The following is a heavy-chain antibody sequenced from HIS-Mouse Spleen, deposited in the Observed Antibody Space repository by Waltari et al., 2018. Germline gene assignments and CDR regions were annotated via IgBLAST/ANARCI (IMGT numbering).Heavy chain of an antibody. CDR3: AREIPYSSSWYDWYFDL. J-gene: IGHJ2*01. Sequence: QLQLQESGPGLVKPSETLSLTCTVSGGSISSSSYYWGWIRQPPGKGLVWIGSIYYSGSTYYNPSLKSRVTIAVDTSKNQFSRKLSSVTAADTAVYYCAREIPYSSSWYDWYFDLWGRGTLVTVSS. CDR1: GGSISSSSYY. D-gene: IGHD6-13*01. V-gene: IGHV4-39*07. CDR2: IYYSGST.